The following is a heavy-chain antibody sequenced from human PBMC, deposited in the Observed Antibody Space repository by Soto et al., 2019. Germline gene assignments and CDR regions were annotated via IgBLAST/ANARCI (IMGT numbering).Heavy chain of an antibody. Sequence: SLRLSCAASGFTFSSYEMNWVRQAPGKGLEWVSYISSSGSTIYYADSVKGRFTISRDNAKNSLYLQMNSLRAEDTAVYYCARLPTPHYDFWSGPLGAGMDVWGQGTTVTVSS. D-gene: IGHD3-3*01. CDR2: ISSSGSTI. J-gene: IGHJ6*02. CDR1: GFTFSSYE. V-gene: IGHV3-48*03. CDR3: ARLPTPHYDFWSGPLGAGMDV.